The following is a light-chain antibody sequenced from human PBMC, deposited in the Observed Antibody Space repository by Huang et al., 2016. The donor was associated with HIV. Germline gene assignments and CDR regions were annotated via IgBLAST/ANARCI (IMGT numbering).Light chain of an antibody. Sequence: ELVMTQSPATLSVSPGERATLSCRASQSVSINLAWYQQKPGQAPRRLIYVAATRATAVPARFSGSGSGTEFTLTISSLQSEDFAFYYCHQYDNWPPYTFGQGTKLEIK. V-gene: IGKV3-15*01. CDR1: QSVSIN. CDR3: HQYDNWPPYT. J-gene: IGKJ2*01. CDR2: VAA.